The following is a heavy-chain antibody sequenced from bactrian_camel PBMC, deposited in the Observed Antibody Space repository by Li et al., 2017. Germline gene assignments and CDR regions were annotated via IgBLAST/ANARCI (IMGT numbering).Heavy chain of an antibody. D-gene: IGHD1*01. V-gene: IGHV3S6*01. Sequence: HVQLVESGGGSVQAGGSLRLSCAASGYTYSSYCLGWFRQAPGKEREGVAVIDSDGIVAYAESVKGRFTISQDNTKDMPYLQMDSLAPEDSAMYSCAVGYWGGCVCYPAAGYWGQGTQVTVS. CDR3: AVGYWGGCVCYPAAGY. CDR1: GYTYSSYC. J-gene: IGHJ6*01. CDR2: IDSDGIVA.